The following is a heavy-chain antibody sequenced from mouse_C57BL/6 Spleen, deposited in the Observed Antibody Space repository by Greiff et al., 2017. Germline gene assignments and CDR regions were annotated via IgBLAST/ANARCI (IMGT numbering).Heavy chain of an antibody. CDR3: ARGYGNLFFDY. D-gene: IGHD2-1*01. J-gene: IGHJ2*01. Sequence: EVQVVESGGGLVKPGGSLKLSCAASGFTFSSYAMSWVRQTPEKRLEWVATISDGGSYTYYPDNVKGRFTISRDNAKNNLYLQVSHLKSEDTAMYYCARGYGNLFFDYWGQGTTLTVSS. CDR1: GFTFSSYA. CDR2: ISDGGSYT. V-gene: IGHV5-4*01.